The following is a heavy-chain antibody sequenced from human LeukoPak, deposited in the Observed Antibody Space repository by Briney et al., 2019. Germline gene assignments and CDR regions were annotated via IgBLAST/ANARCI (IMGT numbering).Heavy chain of an antibody. CDR3: AKDLPIGADGSYFDY. V-gene: IGHV3-48*01. CDR2: ISSSSGRTT. J-gene: IGHJ4*02. Sequence: GGSLRLSGEVSGFTSRNYSWSWVGQAPGKGRGGVSYISSSSGRTTYYAESVKGRFTISRDTAKSSVHLQMNSLRAEDTAIYYCAKDLPIGADGSYFDYWGQGTLVTVSS. D-gene: IGHD6-13*01. CDR1: GFTSRNYS.